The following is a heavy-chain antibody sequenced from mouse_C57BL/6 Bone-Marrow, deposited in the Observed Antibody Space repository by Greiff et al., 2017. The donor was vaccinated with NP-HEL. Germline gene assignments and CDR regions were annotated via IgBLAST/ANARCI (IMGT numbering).Heavy chain of an antibody. J-gene: IGHJ1*03. CDR3: ASAAVRRGYVDV. Sequence: EVKVVESGGGLVKPGGSLKLSCAASGFTFSSYTMSWVRQTPEKRLEWVATISGGGGNTYYPDSVKGRFTISRDNAKNTLYLQMSSLRSEDTALYYCASAAVRRGYVDVWGTGTTVTGSS. CDR2: ISGGGGNT. CDR1: GFTFSSYT. D-gene: IGHD2-14*01. V-gene: IGHV5-9*01.